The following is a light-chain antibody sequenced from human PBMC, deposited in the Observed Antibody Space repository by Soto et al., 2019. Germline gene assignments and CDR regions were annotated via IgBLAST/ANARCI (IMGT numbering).Light chain of an antibody. Sequence: DIQMTQSPSSMSASVGDRVTITCRASQSISTYLNWYQQKPGKAPKLLIYAASNLQSGVPSRFSGRGSGTDCTLTISTLQPDDFGAYYGQQSYNTPPAFGPGTKLDIK. V-gene: IGKV1-39*01. CDR3: QQSYNTPPA. CDR2: AAS. CDR1: QSISTY. J-gene: IGKJ3*01.